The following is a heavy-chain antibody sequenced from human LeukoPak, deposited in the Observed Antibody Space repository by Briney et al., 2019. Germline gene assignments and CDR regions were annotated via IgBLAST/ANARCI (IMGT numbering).Heavy chain of an antibody. CDR1: GFRFSSHW. CDR2: IKQDGSER. V-gene: IGHV3-7*01. CDR3: TRSSLSFDY. D-gene: IGHD3-16*02. J-gene: IGHJ4*02. Sequence: PGGSLRLSCAASGFRFSSHWVTWVRQAPGKGLEWVANIKQDGSERYYVDSAKGRFTISRDNTKNSLYLQMNSLRAEDTAVYYCTRSSLSFDYWGQGTLVTVSS.